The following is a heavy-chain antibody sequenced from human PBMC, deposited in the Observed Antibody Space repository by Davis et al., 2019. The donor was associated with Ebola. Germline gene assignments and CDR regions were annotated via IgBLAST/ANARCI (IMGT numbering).Heavy chain of an antibody. CDR2: ISSDGSND. J-gene: IGHJ3*02. D-gene: IGHD1-26*01. CDR1: GFTFSTYA. Sequence: GESLKISCAASGFTFSTYAMHWVRQAPGKGLDWVALISSDGSNDFYADSVKGRFTISRDNSKNTLYLQMNGLRVEDTAIYYCAKDTSNIWFDIWGQGTNVTVSS. V-gene: IGHV3-30*04. CDR3: AKDTSNIWFDI.